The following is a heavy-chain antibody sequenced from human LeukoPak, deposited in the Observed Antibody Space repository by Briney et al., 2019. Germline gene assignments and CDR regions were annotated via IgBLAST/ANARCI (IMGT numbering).Heavy chain of an antibody. CDR3: AGSSSGWLYFDY. CDR2: IIPIFGTA. J-gene: IGHJ4*02. Sequence: SVKVSCKASGGTFSTSLLSWVRQAPGQRPEWMGGIIPIFGTANYAQEFQGRVTITADKSTSTVYMELSSLRSDDTAVYFCAGSSSGWLYFDYWGQGTLVIVSS. V-gene: IGHV1-69*06. D-gene: IGHD6-19*01. CDR1: GGTFSTSL.